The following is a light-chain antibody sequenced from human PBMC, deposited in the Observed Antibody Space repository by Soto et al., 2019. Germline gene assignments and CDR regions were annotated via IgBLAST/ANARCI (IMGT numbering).Light chain of an antibody. CDR1: QSVSVW. CDR2: KAS. V-gene: IGKV1-5*03. J-gene: IGKJ1*01. CDR3: QQYNSYSRM. Sequence: IQMTQSPSTLSASVGDRVTITCRASQSVSVWLAWYQQKPGKAPKLLIYKASTLEGGVPSRFSGSGSGTEFTLTISSLQPDDFATYYCQQYNSYSRMFGQGTKVDIK.